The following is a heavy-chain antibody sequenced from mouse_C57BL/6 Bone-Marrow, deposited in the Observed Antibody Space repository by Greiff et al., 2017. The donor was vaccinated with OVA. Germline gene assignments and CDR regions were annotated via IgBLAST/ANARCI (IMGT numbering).Heavy chain of an antibody. CDR1: GYAFSSSW. V-gene: IGHV1-82*01. CDR2: IYPGDGDT. D-gene: IGHD1-1*01. J-gene: IGHJ3*01. CDR3: SRSKGPYYGSKAFAY. Sequence: VQLVESGPELVKPGASVKISCKASGYAFSSSWMNWVKQRPGKGLEWIGRIYPGDGDTNYNGKFKGKATLTVDKSSSTAYMQLSSLTSEDSAVYYCSRSKGPYYGSKAFAYWGQGPLVTVSA.